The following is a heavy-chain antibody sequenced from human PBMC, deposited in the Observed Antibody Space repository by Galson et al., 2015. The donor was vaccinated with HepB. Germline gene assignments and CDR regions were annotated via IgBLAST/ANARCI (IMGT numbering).Heavy chain of an antibody. CDR2: INIGGSST. CDR3: TRATPQGFDP. V-gene: IGHV3-74*03. J-gene: IGHJ5*02. CDR1: GFIFSGYW. Sequence: SLRLSCAASGFIFSGYWVHWVRQAPGKGLVWVSRINIGGSSTTYADSVKGRFTISRDNAKSTLYLQMNSLRAEDTAVYYCTRATPQGFDPWGQGTLVTVSS.